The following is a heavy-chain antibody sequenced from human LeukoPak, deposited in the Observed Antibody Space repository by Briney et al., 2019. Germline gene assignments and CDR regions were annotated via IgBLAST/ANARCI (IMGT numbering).Heavy chain of an antibody. Sequence: SQTLSPTCTVSGGSISNYYWSWIRQPPGKGLEWIGHIYSSGSTTYSPSLKSRVSMSADTSKNQFSLKVPPVTAADTAVYYCARHRSDGTYPLDYWGQGALVTVSS. CDR1: GGSISNYY. V-gene: IGHV4-59*08. CDR2: IYSSGST. CDR3: ARHRSDGTYPLDY. J-gene: IGHJ4*02. D-gene: IGHD1-26*01.